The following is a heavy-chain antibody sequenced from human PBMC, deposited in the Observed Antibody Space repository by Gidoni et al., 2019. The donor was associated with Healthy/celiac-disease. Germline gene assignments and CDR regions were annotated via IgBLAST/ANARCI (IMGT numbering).Heavy chain of an antibody. Sequence: EVQLVESGGGLVQPGGYLRLSCAASGFTFSSYSMNWVRQAPGNWLEWVSYINSSSSTIYYADSVKCLFTISRDNAKNSLYLQMNSLRDEDTAVYYCARDRETLYYDFWSGYWYFDYWGQGTLVTVSS. D-gene: IGHD3-3*01. CDR2: INSSSSTI. V-gene: IGHV3-48*02. CDR1: GFTFSSYS. CDR3: ARDRETLYYDFWSGYWYFDY. J-gene: IGHJ4*02.